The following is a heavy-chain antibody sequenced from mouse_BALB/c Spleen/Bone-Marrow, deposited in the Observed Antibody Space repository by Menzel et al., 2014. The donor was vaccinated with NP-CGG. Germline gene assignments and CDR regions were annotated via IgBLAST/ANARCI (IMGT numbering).Heavy chain of an antibody. J-gene: IGHJ2*01. CDR1: GFTFTDYY. V-gene: IGHV7-3*02. CDR2: IRNKANGYTT. CDR3: ARDMGLLRFDY. Sequence: EVKLVESGGGLVQPGGSLRLSCATSGFTFTDYYMSWVRQPPGKALEWLAFIRNKANGYTTEYSASVKGRFTISRDNSQSILYLQTNTLRAEDSATYYCARDMGLLRFDYWGHGTTLTVSS. D-gene: IGHD1-1*01.